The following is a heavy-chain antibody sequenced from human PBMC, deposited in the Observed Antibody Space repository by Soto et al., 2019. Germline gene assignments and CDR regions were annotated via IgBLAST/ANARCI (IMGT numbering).Heavy chain of an antibody. V-gene: IGHV3-23*01. J-gene: IGHJ4*02. CDR1: GFPFTSYG. Sequence: GGSLRLSCAASGFPFTSYGVSWVRQAPGKGLEWVSTINTNGNRHYADSVKGRFTISRDSSESMLYLDMNNLRAEDTALYYCARKLGVGHYPFRHWGQGTLVTVSS. D-gene: IGHD7-27*01. CDR2: INTNGNR. CDR3: ARKLGVGHYPFRH.